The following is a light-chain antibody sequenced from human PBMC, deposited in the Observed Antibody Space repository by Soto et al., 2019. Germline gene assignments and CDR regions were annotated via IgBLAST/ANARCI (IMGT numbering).Light chain of an antibody. CDR1: QSVNSD. CDR3: HQYDNWPET. CDR2: GAS. J-gene: IGKJ1*01. V-gene: IGKV3-15*01. Sequence: ETVMTQSPAILSVSPGERATLSCRASQSVNSDLAWYQQKPGQAPRLLIYGASTRATGIPARFSGSGSGTEFTLTISSLQSEDFAVYYCHQYDNWPETFGQGNKVEI.